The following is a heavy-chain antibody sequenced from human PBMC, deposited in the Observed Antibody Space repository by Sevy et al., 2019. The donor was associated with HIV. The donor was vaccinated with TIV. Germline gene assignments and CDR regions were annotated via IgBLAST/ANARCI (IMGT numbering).Heavy chain of an antibody. CDR3: ARGGETPRGFDP. CDR2: IYHSGSS. Sequence: SETLSLTCTVSGGSIRSVNWWHWVRQPPGKGLVWIGEIYHSGSSNYNPPLKSRVTISVDNSKNQFSLKLSSVTAADTAVYYRARGGETPRGFDPWGQGTLVTVSS. D-gene: IGHD3-16*01. J-gene: IGHJ5*02. V-gene: IGHV4-4*02. CDR1: GGSIRSVNW.